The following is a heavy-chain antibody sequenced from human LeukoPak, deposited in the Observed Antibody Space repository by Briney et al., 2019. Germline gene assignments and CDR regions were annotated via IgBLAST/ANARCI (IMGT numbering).Heavy chain of an antibody. J-gene: IGHJ4*02. CDR2: IKQDGSEK. CDR1: GFTFSSYW. V-gene: IGHV3-7*01. Sequence: PGGSLRLSCAASGFTFSSYWMDWVRQAPGKGLEWVANIKQDGSEKYYVDSVKGRFTISRDNAKNTLYLQMNSLRAEDTAVYYCARRSSGSPPYYFGYWGQGTLVTVSS. D-gene: IGHD1-26*01. CDR3: ARRSSGSPPYYFGY.